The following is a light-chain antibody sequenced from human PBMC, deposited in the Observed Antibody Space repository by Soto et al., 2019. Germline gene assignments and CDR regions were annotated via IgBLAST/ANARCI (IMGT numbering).Light chain of an antibody. V-gene: IGLV1-44*01. CDR1: RSNIGINT. Sequence: QSLLTQPPSSSGTPGQRVTISCSGIRSNIGINTVNWYQQLPVTAPKLLIYSNNQRPSGVPDRFSGSKSGTSASLAISGLQSEDEADYYCAAWDDSLNGYVFGTGTKVTVL. CDR3: AAWDDSLNGYV. CDR2: SNN. J-gene: IGLJ1*01.